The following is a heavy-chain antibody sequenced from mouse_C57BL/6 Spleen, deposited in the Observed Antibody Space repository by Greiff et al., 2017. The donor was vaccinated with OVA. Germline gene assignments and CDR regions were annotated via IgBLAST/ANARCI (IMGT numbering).Heavy chain of an antibody. CDR2: IYPGSGNT. J-gene: IGHJ3*01. CDR1: GYSFTSYY. CDR3: ARGLYYDYQAWFAY. V-gene: IGHV1-66*01. Sequence: QVHVKQSGPELVKPGASVKISCKASGYSFTSYYIHWVKQRPGQGLEWIGWIYPGSGNTKYNEKFKGKATLTADTSSSTAYMQLSSLTSEDSAVYYCARGLYYDYQAWFAYWGQGTLVTVSA. D-gene: IGHD2-4*01.